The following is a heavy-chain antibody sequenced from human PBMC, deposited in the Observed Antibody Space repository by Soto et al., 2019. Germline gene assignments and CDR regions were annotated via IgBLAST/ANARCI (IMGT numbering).Heavy chain of an antibody. Sequence: QLQESGPGLVKPSETLSLTCTVSGGSISSSSYYWGWIRQPPGKGLEWIGSIYYSGSTYYNPSLKSRVTISVDTSKNQFSLKLSSVTAADTAVYYCARLYDSSGYYSDYFDYWGQGTLVTVSS. CDR3: ARLYDSSGYYSDYFDY. J-gene: IGHJ4*02. CDR2: IYYSGST. CDR1: GGSISSSSYY. V-gene: IGHV4-39*01. D-gene: IGHD3-22*01.